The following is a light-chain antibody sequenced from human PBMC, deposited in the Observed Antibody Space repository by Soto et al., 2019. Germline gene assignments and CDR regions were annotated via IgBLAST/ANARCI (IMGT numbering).Light chain of an antibody. V-gene: IGKV1-5*03. CDR2: KAS. CDR1: QVIGTW. CDR3: QQYSSHYT. J-gene: IGKJ2*01. Sequence: DVQMTQSPSTLSASVGDRVTIACRASQVIGTWLAWYQQKPGKAPNLLIYKASTLGSGVPSRFSGSGSGTEFTLTISSLQPDDLATYYCQQYSSHYTFGQGTKLEIK.